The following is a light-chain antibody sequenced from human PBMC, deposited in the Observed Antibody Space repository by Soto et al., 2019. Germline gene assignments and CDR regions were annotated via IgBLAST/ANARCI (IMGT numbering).Light chain of an antibody. CDR3: CSYVGGSTWV. Sequence: QSALTQPASVSGSPGQSITIFCTGIPSDVETYNLVSWFQQHPGKAPKLIIYEGVKRPSGVSNRFSGSKSGNTASLTISGLQAEDGADYHCCSYVGGSTWVFGGGTKLTVL. CDR2: EGV. CDR1: PSDVETYNL. V-gene: IGLV2-23*01. J-gene: IGLJ3*02.